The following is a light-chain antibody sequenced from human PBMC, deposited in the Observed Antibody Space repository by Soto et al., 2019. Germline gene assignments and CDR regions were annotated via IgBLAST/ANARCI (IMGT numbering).Light chain of an antibody. J-gene: IGKJ4*01. CDR2: GAS. CDR3: QQYNNWLT. Sequence: EIVMTQSPATLSVSPGERATVSCRASQSVSRNLAWYQQKPGQAPRLLIYGASTRSTGIPARFSGSGSGTEFTLTITSLQSEDFAVYYCQQYNNWLTFRGGTKVEIK. V-gene: IGKV3-15*01. CDR1: QSVSRN.